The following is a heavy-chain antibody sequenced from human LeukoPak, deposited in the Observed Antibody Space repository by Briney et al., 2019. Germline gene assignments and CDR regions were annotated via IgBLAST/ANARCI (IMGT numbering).Heavy chain of an antibody. CDR1: GFTFSSYW. D-gene: IGHD2-2*01. J-gene: IGHJ4*02. CDR2: IKQDGSEK. Sequence: GGSLRLSCAASGFTFSSYWMSWVRQAPGKGLEWVANIKQDGSEKYYVDSVKGRFTISRDNAKNSLYLQMNSLRAEDTAVYYCARGVGYQLPSSGEDYRGQGTLVTVSS. V-gene: IGHV3-7*04. CDR3: ARGVGYQLPSSGEDY.